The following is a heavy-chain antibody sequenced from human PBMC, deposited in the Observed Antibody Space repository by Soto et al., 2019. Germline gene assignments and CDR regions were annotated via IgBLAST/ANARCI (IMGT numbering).Heavy chain of an antibody. Sequence: QVQVVQSGAEVKKPGSSVKVSCKVSGGIFTNNAISWVRQAPGQGLERLGGVIPMIDTAYYAQIFGGRLRISADGATNTAYMELSGLTSADTAVYFCATGGHNDGYNFYHGMDVWGQGTTVTVS. D-gene: IGHD5-18*01. V-gene: IGHV1-69*01. CDR3: ATGGHNDGYNFYHGMDV. CDR2: VIPMIDTA. J-gene: IGHJ6*02. CDR1: GGIFTNNA.